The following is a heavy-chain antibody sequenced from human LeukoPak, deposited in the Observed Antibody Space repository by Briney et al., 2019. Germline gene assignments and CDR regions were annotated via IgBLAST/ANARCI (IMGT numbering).Heavy chain of an antibody. CDR3: ARHRVWEYYYYYMDV. CDR2: ISGSGGST. J-gene: IGHJ6*03. D-gene: IGHD1-26*01. Sequence: PGGSLRLSCAASGFTFKNFGMNWVRQAPGKGLEWVSGISGSGGSTYYADSVKGRFTISRDNSKNTLYLQMNSLRAEDTAVYYCARHRVWEYYYYYMDVWGKGTTVTVSS. V-gene: IGHV3-23*01. CDR1: GFTFKNFG.